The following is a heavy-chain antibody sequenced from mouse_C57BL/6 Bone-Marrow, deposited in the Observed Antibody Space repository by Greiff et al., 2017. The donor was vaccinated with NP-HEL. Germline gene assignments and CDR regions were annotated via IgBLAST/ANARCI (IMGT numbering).Heavy chain of an antibody. CDR3: GGECCYDYPGY. CDR1: GYTFTSYG. D-gene: IGHD2-4*01. V-gene: IGHV1-81*01. J-gene: IGHJ2*01. Sequence: QVHVQQSGAELVRPGASVKLSCKASGYTFTSYGITWVKQRPGQGLEWIGEIYPRSGSTYYNEKFKGKATLTADKSSSTAYMELRSLTSEDSAVYFCGGECCYDYPGYWGQGTTLTVSS. CDR2: IYPRSGST.